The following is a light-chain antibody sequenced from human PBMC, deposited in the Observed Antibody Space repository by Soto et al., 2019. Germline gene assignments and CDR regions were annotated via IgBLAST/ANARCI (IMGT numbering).Light chain of an antibody. J-gene: IGKJ2*01. CDR2: DAS. Sequence: LTQSPATLSLSPGERATLSCRASQSVTNSLVWYQQRPGQAPRLLIYDASKRATGIPARFSGSGSGTDFTLTISSLEHEDFALYYCQQRYSWPPMYTFGQGTKLEIK. V-gene: IGKV3-11*01. CDR1: QSVTNS. CDR3: QQRYSWPPMYT.